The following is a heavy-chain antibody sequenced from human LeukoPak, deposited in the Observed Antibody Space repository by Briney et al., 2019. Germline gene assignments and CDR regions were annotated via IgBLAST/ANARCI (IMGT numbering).Heavy chain of an antibody. CDR1: GFTFSSYE. V-gene: IGHV3-48*03. D-gene: IGHD4-17*01. CDR3: ARDDYGGYYYYYGMDV. CDR2: ISSSGSTI. Sequence: PGGSLRLSCAASGFTFSSYEMNWVRQAPGKGLEWVSYISSSGSTIYYADSVKGRFTISRDNATTSLYLQMNTLRAEDTAVYYCARDDYGGYYYYYGMDVWGQGTTVTVSS. J-gene: IGHJ6*02.